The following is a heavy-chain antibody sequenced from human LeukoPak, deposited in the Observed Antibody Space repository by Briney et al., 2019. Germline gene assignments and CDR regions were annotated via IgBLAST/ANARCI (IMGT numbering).Heavy chain of an antibody. D-gene: IGHD2-2*03. V-gene: IGHV3-64*01. CDR1: GFTISRSS. J-gene: IGHJ4*02. CDR2: ISRSGGNT. Sequence: HPGGSLRLSCAASGFTISRSSMHWVRQAPGKGLEFVSAISRSGGNTYYANSVKGRFTISRDTSKNTLYLQVGSLRVEDMAVYCCARVGDRSGNGYSHWGQGTLVTVSS. CDR3: ARVGDRSGNGYSH.